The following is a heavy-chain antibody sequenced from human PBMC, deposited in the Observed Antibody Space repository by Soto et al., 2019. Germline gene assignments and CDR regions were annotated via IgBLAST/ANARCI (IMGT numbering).Heavy chain of an antibody. J-gene: IGHJ4*02. Sequence: PXESLGLSCSVFGFTFSNSYMHWVRQTPEKGLQYVSSISENGDITYYPDSVKGRFTISRDNSKSTVYLQMSSLRIEDTGVYYCVKDRFVYYWGQGVLVTVSS. V-gene: IGHV3-64D*06. CDR3: VKDRFVYY. CDR2: ISENGDIT. D-gene: IGHD3-16*01. CDR1: GFTFSNSY.